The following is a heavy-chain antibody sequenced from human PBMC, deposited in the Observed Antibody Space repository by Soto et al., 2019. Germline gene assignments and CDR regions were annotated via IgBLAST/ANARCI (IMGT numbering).Heavy chain of an antibody. CDR1: GYTFTTYD. CDR2: MSPHNGNT. CDR3: ARRKERSGPHYFGY. J-gene: IGHJ4*02. V-gene: IGHV1-8*01. D-gene: IGHD6-25*01. Sequence: ASVKVSCKASGYTFTTYDIHWVRQATGQGLEWMGWMSPHNGNTGFAQKFRGRVTIDRNTSISTAYIELSGPGSEDTAVYYCARRKERSGPHYFGYWGQGTMVTVSS.